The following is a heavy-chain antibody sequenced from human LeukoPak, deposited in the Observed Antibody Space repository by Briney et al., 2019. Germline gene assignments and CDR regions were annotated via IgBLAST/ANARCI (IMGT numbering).Heavy chain of an antibody. CDR2: ISYDGSNK. D-gene: IGHD5/OR15-5a*01. CDR3: ARYYSVSSLDF. CDR1: GFTFSSYA. J-gene: IGHJ4*02. Sequence: GGSLRLSCAASGFTFSSYAMHWARQAPGKGLEWVAVISYDGSNKYYADSVKGRFTISRDNSKNTLSLQMNSLRPEDTAVYYCARYYSVSSLDFWGQGTLVTVSS. V-gene: IGHV3-30*04.